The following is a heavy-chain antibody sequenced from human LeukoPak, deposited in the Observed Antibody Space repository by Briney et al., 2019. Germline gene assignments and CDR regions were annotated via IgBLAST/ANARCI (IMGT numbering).Heavy chain of an antibody. V-gene: IGHV3-21*01. CDR2: ISSSSSYI. CDR1: GFTFSSYW. J-gene: IGHJ6*03. Sequence: GGSLRLSCAASGFTFSSYWMHWVRQAPGKGLEWVSSISSSSSYIYYADSVKGRFTISRDNAKNSLYLQMNSLRAEDTAVYYCARDCSGGSCYSGWDDYYYYYMDVWGKGTTVTVSS. CDR3: ARDCSGGSCYSGWDDYYYYYMDV. D-gene: IGHD2-15*01.